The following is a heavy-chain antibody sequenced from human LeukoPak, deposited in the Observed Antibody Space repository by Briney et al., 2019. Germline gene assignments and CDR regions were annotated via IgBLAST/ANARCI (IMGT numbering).Heavy chain of an antibody. CDR3: ARGIPVSGLVDY. J-gene: IGHJ4*02. V-gene: IGHV3-21*01. Sequence: PGGSLRLSCAASGFTFSNYSMNWVRQAPGKGLEWVSSISSSTYIYYADSVKGRFTVSRDKAKNSLSLQMNSLRTEDTAVYYCARGIPVSGLVDYWGQGTLVTVSS. CDR2: ISSSTYI. CDR1: GFTFSNYS. D-gene: IGHD6-19*01.